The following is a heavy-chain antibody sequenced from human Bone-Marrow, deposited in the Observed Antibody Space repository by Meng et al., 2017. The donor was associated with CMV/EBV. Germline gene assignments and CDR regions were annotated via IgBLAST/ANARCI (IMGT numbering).Heavy chain of an antibody. D-gene: IGHD3-3*01. CDR1: GFRFRTYW. CDR2: IKQEGSEK. V-gene: IGHV3-7*01. CDR3: ARLPYDFRSAEFYAMDV. Sequence: GESLKISCAASGFRFRTYWMTWVRQAPGKGPEWVANIKQEGSEKYYVDSVKGRFTISRDNAKHSLYLQMNSLRAEDTAVYYCARLPYDFRSAEFYAMDVWGQGTTVTFSS. J-gene: IGHJ6*02.